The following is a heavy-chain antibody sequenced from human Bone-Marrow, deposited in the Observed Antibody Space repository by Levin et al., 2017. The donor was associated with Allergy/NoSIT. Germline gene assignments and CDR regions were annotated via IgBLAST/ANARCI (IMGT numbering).Heavy chain of an antibody. CDR1: GYTFRNYG. D-gene: IGHD7-27*01. V-gene: IGHV1-18*01. CDR3: AREPGDDWYFDL. J-gene: IGHJ2*01. CDR2: VSTYNGNT. Sequence: GESLKISCKASGYTFRNYGITWMRQAPGQGLEWMGWVSTYNGNTNYAQNVQGRVTLTIDRSTSTAYMELKRLRTDDTAVYSCAREPGDDWYFDLWGRGTLVTVSS.